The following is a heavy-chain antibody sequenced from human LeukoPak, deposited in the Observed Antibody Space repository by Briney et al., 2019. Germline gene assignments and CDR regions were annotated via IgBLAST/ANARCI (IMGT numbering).Heavy chain of an antibody. CDR2: ISSSGTTI. CDR3: ATSFGVVNPFDY. D-gene: IGHD3-3*01. J-gene: IGHJ4*02. V-gene: IGHV3-48*03. CDR1: EFTFSSYE. Sequence: AGGSLRLSCAASEFTFSSYEINWVRQAPGKGLDWVSYISSSGTTIYYADSVKGRFTISRDNAKNSLYLQMSSLRAEDTAVYYCATSFGVVNPFDYWGQGTLVTVSS.